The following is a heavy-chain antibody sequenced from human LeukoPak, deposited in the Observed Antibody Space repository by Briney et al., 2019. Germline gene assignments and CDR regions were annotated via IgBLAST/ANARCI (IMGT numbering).Heavy chain of an antibody. Sequence: PGGSLRLSCTASGFAFSVYAMSWLRQPPGKGLDWVSTINANSGTTSYAASVRGRFTISRDNSKNTLYLQLNTLRADDTATYSCAKPISGGLAVTADWFHPWGQGTLVVVSS. V-gene: IGHV3-23*01. D-gene: IGHD6-19*01. CDR1: GFAFSVYA. CDR2: INANSGTT. J-gene: IGHJ5*01. CDR3: AKPISGGLAVTADWFHP.